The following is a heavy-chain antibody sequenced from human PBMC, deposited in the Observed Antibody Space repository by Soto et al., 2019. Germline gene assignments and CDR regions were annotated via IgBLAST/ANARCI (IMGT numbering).Heavy chain of an antibody. CDR1: GFTFRSYA. CDR3: AKYPGSTILEAPDY. Sequence: GGSLRLSCSASGFTFRSYAMSWVRQAPGKGLEWVSVISGTGGSTYYADSVKGRFTTSRDNSKNTLYLQMNSLRAEDTAVYYCAKYPGSTILEAPDYWGQGTLVTVSS. D-gene: IGHD5-12*01. J-gene: IGHJ4*02. V-gene: IGHV3-23*01. CDR2: ISGTGGST.